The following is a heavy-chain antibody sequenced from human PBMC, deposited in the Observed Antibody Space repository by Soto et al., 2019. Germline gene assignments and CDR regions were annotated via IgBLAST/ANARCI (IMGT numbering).Heavy chain of an antibody. CDR2: ISYDGSNK. D-gene: IGHD1-26*01. CDR3: ARDGGSYVLDY. J-gene: IGHJ4*02. Sequence: QVQLVESGGGVVQPGRSLRLSCAASGFTFSSYAMHWVRQAPGKGLEWVAVISYDGSNKYYADSVKGRFTISRDNSKNTLYLQMNSLRAEDTAVYYCARDGGSYVLDYWGQGTLVTVSS. V-gene: IGHV3-30-3*01. CDR1: GFTFSSYA.